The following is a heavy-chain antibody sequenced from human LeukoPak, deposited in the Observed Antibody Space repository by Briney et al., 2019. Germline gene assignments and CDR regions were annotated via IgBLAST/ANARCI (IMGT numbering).Heavy chain of an antibody. CDR3: ATLPAATSTPDY. J-gene: IGHJ4*02. CDR2: INPNSGGT. V-gene: IGHV1-2*06. CDR1: GYTFTGYY. Sequence: ASVKVSCKASGYTFTGYYMHWVRQAPGQGLEWMGRINPNSGGTNYAQKFQGRVTMTRDTSTSTAYMELSRLRSDDTAVYYCATLPAATSTPDYWGQGTLVTVSS. D-gene: IGHD2-2*01.